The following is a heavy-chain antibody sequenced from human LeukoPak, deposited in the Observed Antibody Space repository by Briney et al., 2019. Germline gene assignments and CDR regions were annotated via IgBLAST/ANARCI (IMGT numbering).Heavy chain of an antibody. D-gene: IGHD6-6*01. CDR3: IVAARPPFNYFDY. CDR1: GFTFSRYW. CDR2: INSDGSTT. V-gene: IGHV3-74*01. Sequence: GGSLRLSCAASGFTFSRYWMNWVRQAPGKGLEWVSHINSDGSTTDYADSVKGRFTISRDNAKNTLFLQMNSLRAEDTAVYYCIVAARPPFNYFDYWGQGTLVTVSS. J-gene: IGHJ4*02.